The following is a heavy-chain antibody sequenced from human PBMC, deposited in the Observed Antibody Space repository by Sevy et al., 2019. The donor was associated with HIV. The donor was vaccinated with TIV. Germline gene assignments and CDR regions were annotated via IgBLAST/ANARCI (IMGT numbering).Heavy chain of an antibody. CDR2: IYYSWST. CDR3: ASLDYGDYDAFDI. V-gene: IGHV4-39*01. D-gene: IGHD4-17*01. Sequence: SETLSLTCTVSGGSISSSSYYWGWIRQPPGKGLEWIGSIYYSWSTYYDPSLKSRVTISVDTSKNQFSLKLSSVTAADTAVYYCASLDYGDYDAFDIWGQGTMVTVSS. CDR1: GGSISSSSYY. J-gene: IGHJ3*02.